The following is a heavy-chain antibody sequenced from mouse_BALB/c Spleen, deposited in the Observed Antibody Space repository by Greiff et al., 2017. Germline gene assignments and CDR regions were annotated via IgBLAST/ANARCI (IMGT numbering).Heavy chain of an antibody. D-gene: IGHD1-1*01. CDR2: ISSGGSYT. V-gene: IGHV5-6*01. Sequence: EVKLVESGGDLVKPGGSLKLSCAASGFTFSSYGMSWVRQTPDKRLEWVATISSGGSYTYYPDSVKGRFTISRDNAKNTLYLQMSSLKSEDTAMYYCARKDRTLSLTTVDYWGQGTTLTVSS. CDR1: GFTFSSYG. J-gene: IGHJ2*01. CDR3: ARKDRTLSLTTVDY.